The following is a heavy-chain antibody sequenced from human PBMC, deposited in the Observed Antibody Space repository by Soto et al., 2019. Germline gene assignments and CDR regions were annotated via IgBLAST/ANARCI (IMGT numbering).Heavy chain of an antibody. J-gene: IGHJ4*02. CDR2: VSKSDYT. V-gene: IGHV3-21*01. CDR3: AREDSIIIPAVADF. Sequence: GGPLRLPCAVSGFNIRNYVINWVSKAPGKGLEWVSSVSKSDYTYYSESVKGRFTVSRDNAKNSVSLQMNNLRAEDTAVYYCAREDSIIIPAVADFWGQGTLVTVSS. CDR1: GFNIRNYV. D-gene: IGHD6-19*01.